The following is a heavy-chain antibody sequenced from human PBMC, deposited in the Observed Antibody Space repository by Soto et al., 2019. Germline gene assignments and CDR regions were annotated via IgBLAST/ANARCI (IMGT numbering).Heavy chain of an antibody. CDR2: ISSSSSYI. Sequence: LRLSCAASGFTFSSYSMNWVRQAPGKGLEWVSSISSSSSYIYYADSVKGRFTISRDNAKNSLYLQMNSLRAEDTAVYYCAREGSGYDEGVYYYGMDVWGQGTTVTVSS. CDR1: GFTFSSYS. J-gene: IGHJ6*02. CDR3: AREGSGYDEGVYYYGMDV. D-gene: IGHD5-12*01. V-gene: IGHV3-21*01.